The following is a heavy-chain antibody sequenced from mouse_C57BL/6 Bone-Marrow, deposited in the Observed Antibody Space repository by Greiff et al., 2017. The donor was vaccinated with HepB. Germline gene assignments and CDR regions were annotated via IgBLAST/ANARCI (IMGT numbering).Heavy chain of an antibody. CDR2: IYPRSGNT. CDR1: GYTFTSYG. CDR3: ARTYYSNFFYWYFDV. Sequence: QVQLQQSGAELARPGASVKLSCKASGYTFTSYGISWVKQRTRQGLEWIGEIYPRSGNTYYNEKFKGKATLTADKSSSTAYMELRSLTSEDSAVYFCARTYYSNFFYWYFDVWGTGTTVTVSS. V-gene: IGHV1-81*01. J-gene: IGHJ1*03. D-gene: IGHD2-5*01.